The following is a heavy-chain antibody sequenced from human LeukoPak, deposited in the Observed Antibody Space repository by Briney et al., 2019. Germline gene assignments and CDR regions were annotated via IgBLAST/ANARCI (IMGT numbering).Heavy chain of an antibody. CDR2: ISGSGGNT. D-gene: IGHD3-9*01. Sequence: GGSLRLSCAASGFTFSSYAMSWVRQAPGKGLEWVSGISGSGGNTYYADSVKGRFTISRDNAKNSLYLQMNSLRAEDTAVYYCARDAGRYFDWLLSPPYYYYGMDVWGQGTTVTVSS. V-gene: IGHV3-23*01. CDR1: GFTFSSYA. CDR3: ARDAGRYFDWLLSPPYYYYGMDV. J-gene: IGHJ6*02.